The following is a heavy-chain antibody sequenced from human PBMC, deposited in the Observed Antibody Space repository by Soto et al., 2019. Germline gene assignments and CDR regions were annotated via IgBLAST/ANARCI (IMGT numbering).Heavy chain of an antibody. CDR2: ISYDGSNK. V-gene: IGHV3-30*03. CDR1: GFTFSSYG. D-gene: IGHD5-12*01. Sequence: PGGSLRLSCAASGFTFSSYGMHWVRQAPGKGLEWVAVISYDGSNKYYADSVKGRFTISRDNSKNTLYLQMNSLRAEDTAVYYCARVTYGYNWYYFDYWGQGT. J-gene: IGHJ4*02. CDR3: ARVTYGYNWYYFDY.